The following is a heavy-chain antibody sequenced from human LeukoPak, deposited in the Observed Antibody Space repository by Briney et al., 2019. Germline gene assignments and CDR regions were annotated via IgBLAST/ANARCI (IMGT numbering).Heavy chain of an antibody. J-gene: IGHJ4*02. D-gene: IGHD3-10*01. Sequence: GASLRLSCAASGFTFSEFAMTWVRQAPGKGLEWASSISGSGTTYYADSVKGRFTVSRDNSKNTLYLQVNSLRAEDTALYYCAKDPMVRGSTYDYWGQGTLVTVSS. CDR2: ISGSGTT. V-gene: IGHV3-23*01. CDR3: AKDPMVRGSTYDY. CDR1: GFTFSEFA.